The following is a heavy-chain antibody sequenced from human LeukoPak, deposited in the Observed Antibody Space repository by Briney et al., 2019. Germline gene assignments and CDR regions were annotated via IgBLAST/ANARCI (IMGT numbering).Heavy chain of an antibody. D-gene: IGHD3-22*01. Sequence: GASVKVSCKASGGTFSSNAISWVRQAPGQGLEWMGRIIPIFGTANYAQKFQGRVTITTDESTSTAYMELSSLRSEDTAVYYCAICDSSGYYFVNAFDIWGQGTMVTVSS. CDR2: IIPIFGTA. CDR1: GGTFSSNA. CDR3: AICDSSGYYFVNAFDI. V-gene: IGHV1-69*05. J-gene: IGHJ3*02.